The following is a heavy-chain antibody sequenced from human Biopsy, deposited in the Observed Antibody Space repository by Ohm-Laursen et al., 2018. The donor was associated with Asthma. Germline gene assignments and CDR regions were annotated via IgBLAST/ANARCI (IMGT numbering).Heavy chain of an antibody. CDR3: ARTYYDFLTGQVNDAFAM. V-gene: IGHV1-3*01. D-gene: IGHD3-9*01. Sequence: SVKVSCKASGYTFINYAIHWVRQAPGQRLEWMGGINAGIGNTKYSQKFQGRVTISRDTSASTAYMDLSSLRSEDTAVYYCARTYYDFLTGQVNDAFAMWGQGTMVTVSS. CDR2: INAGIGNT. J-gene: IGHJ3*02. CDR1: GYTFINYA.